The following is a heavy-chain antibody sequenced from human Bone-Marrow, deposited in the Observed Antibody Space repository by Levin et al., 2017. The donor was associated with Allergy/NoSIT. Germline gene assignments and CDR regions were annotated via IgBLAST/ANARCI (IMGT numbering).Heavy chain of an antibody. V-gene: IGHV3-48*03. Sequence: GGSLRLSCAASGFTLSLYEMNWVRQAPGKGLEWIAYISSTGTITYYADSVKGRFTVSRDNAKNSLFLHMNSLSVEDTAVYYCARSGLFEIQGVFDHWGQGSLVTVST. D-gene: IGHD3/OR15-3a*01. CDR1: GFTLSLYE. CDR2: ISSTGTIT. CDR3: ARSGLFEIQGVFDH. J-gene: IGHJ4*02.